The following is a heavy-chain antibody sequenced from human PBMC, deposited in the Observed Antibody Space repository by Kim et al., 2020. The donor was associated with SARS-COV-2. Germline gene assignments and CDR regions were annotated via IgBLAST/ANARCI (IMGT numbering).Heavy chain of an antibody. CDR2: ISGSGAIT. V-gene: IGHV3-23*01. J-gene: IGHJ4*02. D-gene: IGHD2-2*01. CDR3: AKDMASPPVVPDLHFDS. Sequence: GGSLRLSCAASGFNFSNYAMSWVRQAPGKGLEWVSAISGSGAITHYGDSVKGRFTISRDNSRNTLFLQMNSLRPEDAAIYYCAKDMASPPVVPDLHFDSWGQGTLVAVSS. CDR1: GFNFSNYA.